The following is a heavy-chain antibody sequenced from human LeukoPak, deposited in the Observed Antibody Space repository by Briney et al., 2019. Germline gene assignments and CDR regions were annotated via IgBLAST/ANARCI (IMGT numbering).Heavy chain of an antibody. CDR1: GGSFSGYY. D-gene: IGHD3-22*01. J-gene: IGHJ6*03. V-gene: IGHV4-34*01. Sequence: SETLSLTCAVYGGSFSGYYWSWVRQPPGKGLEWIGEINHSGSTNYNTSLKSRVTISVDTSKNQFSLKLSSVTAADTAVYYCARCYYDSSGYYLSGYYYYMDVWGKGTTVTVSS. CDR3: ARCYYDSSGYYLSGYYYYMDV. CDR2: INHSGST.